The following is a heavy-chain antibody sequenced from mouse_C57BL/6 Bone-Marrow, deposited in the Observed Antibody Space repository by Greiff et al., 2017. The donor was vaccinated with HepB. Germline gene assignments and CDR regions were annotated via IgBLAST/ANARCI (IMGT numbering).Heavy chain of an antibody. J-gene: IGHJ3*01. Sequence: VQLQQPGAELVKPGASVKLSCKASGYTFTSYWMHWVKQRPGQGLEWIGMIHPNSGSTNYNEKFKSKATLTVDKSSSTAYMQLSSLTSEDSAVYYGERMGPYYYGSSSFAYWGQGTLVTVSA. CDR1: GYTFTSYW. CDR3: ERMGPYYYGSSSFAY. V-gene: IGHV1-64*01. D-gene: IGHD1-1*01. CDR2: IHPNSGST.